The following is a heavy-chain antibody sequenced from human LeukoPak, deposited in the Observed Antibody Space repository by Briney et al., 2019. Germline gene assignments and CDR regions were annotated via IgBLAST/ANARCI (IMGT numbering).Heavy chain of an antibody. J-gene: IGHJ4*02. CDR2: MSYNGISE. Sequence: GGSLRLSCAASGFTFSSYAMHWVRQAPGKGLEWVAVMSYNGISEYYADSVKGRFTISRDNPKNTLYLQMNSLRAEDTAVYYCARDQVDRIWYFDYWGQGTLVTVSS. D-gene: IGHD1-14*01. CDR1: GFTFSSYA. V-gene: IGHV3-30-3*01. CDR3: ARDQVDRIWYFDY.